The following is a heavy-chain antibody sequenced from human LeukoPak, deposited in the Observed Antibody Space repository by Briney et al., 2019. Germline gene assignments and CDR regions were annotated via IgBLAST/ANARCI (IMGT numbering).Heavy chain of an antibody. CDR2: ISGSGDNT. V-gene: IGHV3-23*01. J-gene: IGHJ4*02. Sequence: GSLRLSCAASGFTFSSYAMSWVRQAPGKGLEWVSAISGSGDNTYYADSVKGRFTISRDKSKNTLYLQMNSLRAEDTAVYYCAKDRLFGYCSSASCSVAIDYWGQGTLVTVSS. D-gene: IGHD2-2*01. CDR3: AKDRLFGYCSSASCSVAIDY. CDR1: GFTFSSYA.